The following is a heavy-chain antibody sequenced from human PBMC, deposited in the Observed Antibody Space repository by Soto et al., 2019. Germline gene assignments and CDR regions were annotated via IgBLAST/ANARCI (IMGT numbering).Heavy chain of an antibody. V-gene: IGHV2-5*02. D-gene: IGHD3-9*01. CDR3: AHVSLRFFDYLLTN. CDR1: GFSLSTSGAGGFSFTTSGVG. J-gene: IGHJ4*02. CDR2: IYWDDDR. Sequence: SGPTLVNPTQTLTLTCSFYGFSLSTSGAGGFSFTTSGVGVGWIHQPPGKALEWVALIYWDDDRRYSPSLKNRLTITKDNSKNEVVLTMTDVDPGDTATYFCAHVSLRFFDYLLTNWGQGTLVTVSS.